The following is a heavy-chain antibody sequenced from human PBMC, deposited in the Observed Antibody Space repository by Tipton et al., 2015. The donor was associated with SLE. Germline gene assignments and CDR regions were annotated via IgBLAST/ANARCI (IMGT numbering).Heavy chain of an antibody. CDR1: GFTFSSYA. CDR2: ISGSGGST. CDR3: AKDQAAPPPALLWFGELSPPFDY. Sequence: GSLRLSCAASGFTFSSYAMSWVRQAPGKGLEWVSAISGSGGSTYYADSVKGRFTISRDNSKNTLYLQMNSLRAEDTAVYYCAKDQAAPPPALLWFGELSPPFDYWGQGTLVTVSS. J-gene: IGHJ4*02. D-gene: IGHD3-10*01. V-gene: IGHV3-23*01.